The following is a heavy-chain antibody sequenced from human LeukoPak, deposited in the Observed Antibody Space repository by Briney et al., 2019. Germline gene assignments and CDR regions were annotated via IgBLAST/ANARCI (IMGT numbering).Heavy chain of an antibody. CDR3: AKDWQVVVITLFDY. D-gene: IGHD3-22*01. CDR1: GFTFSSYA. J-gene: IGHJ4*02. Sequence: TGGSLRLSCAASGFTFSSYAMHWVRQAPGKGLEWVSAISGSGGSTYYADSVKGRFTISRDNSKNTLYLQMNSLRAEDTAVYYCAKDWQVVVITLFDYWGQGTLVTVSS. V-gene: IGHV3-23*01. CDR2: ISGSGGST.